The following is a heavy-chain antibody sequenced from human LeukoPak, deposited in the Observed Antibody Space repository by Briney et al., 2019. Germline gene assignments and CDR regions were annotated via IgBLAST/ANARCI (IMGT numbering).Heavy chain of an antibody. CDR1: GGSISSYY. J-gene: IGHJ4*02. CDR2: IYYSGST. CDR3: ARGLGWEYYDSSGYVLDY. Sequence: NPSETLSLTCTVSGGSISSYYWSWIRQPPGKGLEWIGYIYYSGSTNYNPSLKSRVTISVDTSKNQFSLKLSSVTAADTAVYYCARGLGWEYYDSSGYVLDYWGQGTLVTVSS. V-gene: IGHV4-59*08. D-gene: IGHD3-22*01.